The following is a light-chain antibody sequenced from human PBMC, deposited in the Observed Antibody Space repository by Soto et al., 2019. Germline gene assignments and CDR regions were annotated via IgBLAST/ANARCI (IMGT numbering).Light chain of an antibody. J-gene: IGLJ1*01. CDR1: GKDVGGGGV. Sequence: QSSLFLVRSAAGCPWQGVGISCTGGGKDVGGGGVCSLYQRPPCDAPVLIIGEVVQRASGVPDRFSGPKSGNTASLTVAGLQAADAADYFCTAYAGRNTYVVGSGTKVTVL. CDR2: EVV. CDR3: TAYAGRNTYV. V-gene: IGLV2-8*01.